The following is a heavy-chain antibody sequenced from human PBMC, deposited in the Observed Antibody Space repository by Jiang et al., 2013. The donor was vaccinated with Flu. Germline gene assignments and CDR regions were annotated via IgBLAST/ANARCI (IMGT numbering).Heavy chain of an antibody. CDR1: GFTFSSYS. V-gene: IGHV3-21*01. CDR2: ISSSSSYI. Sequence: QLVESGGGLVKPGGSLRLSCAASGFTFSSYSMNWVRQAPGKGLEWVSSISSSSSYIYYADSVKGRFTISRDNAKNSLYLQMNSLRAEDTAVYYCARGGYYDFWSGYYYYYYYGMDVWGQGTTVTVSS. D-gene: IGHD3-3*01. J-gene: IGHJ6*02. CDR3: ARGGYYDFWSGYYYYYYYGMDV.